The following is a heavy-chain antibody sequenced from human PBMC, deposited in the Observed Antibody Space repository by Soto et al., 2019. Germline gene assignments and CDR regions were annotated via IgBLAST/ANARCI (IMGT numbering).Heavy chain of an antibody. CDR2: FYWDDDK. V-gene: IGHV2-5*02. CDR1: GFSLSSGGVG. D-gene: IGHD2-21*01. CDR3: APEVASIKNYYLDKDV. Sequence: QITLKESGPTLVKPTQTLTLTCTFSGFSLSSGGVGVAWIRQPPGKALEWLAVFYWDDDKRYSPSLKTRLTITNDPPKNQVVLTMTNTDPVATATYYCAPEVASIKNYYLDKDVWGQGTTVTVSS. J-gene: IGHJ6*02.